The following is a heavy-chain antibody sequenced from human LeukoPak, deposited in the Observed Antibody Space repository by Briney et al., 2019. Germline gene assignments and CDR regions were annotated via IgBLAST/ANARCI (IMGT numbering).Heavy chain of an antibody. CDR1: GFTFSSYA. D-gene: IGHD4-17*01. CDR3: AKEGFPYGDYPIDY. Sequence: PGGSLRLSCAASGFTFSSYAMSWVRQAPGEGLEWVSAISGSGGSTYYADSVKGRFTISRDNSKNTLYLQMNSLRAEDTAVYYCAKEGFPYGDYPIDYWGQGTLVTVSS. J-gene: IGHJ4*02. V-gene: IGHV3-23*01. CDR2: ISGSGGST.